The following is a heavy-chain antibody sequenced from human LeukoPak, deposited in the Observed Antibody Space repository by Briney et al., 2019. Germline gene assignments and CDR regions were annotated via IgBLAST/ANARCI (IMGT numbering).Heavy chain of an antibody. D-gene: IGHD6-19*01. CDR2: ISSSSSYI. V-gene: IGHV3-21*01. J-gene: IGHJ4*02. Sequence: PGGSLRLSCAASGFTFSSYSMNWVRQAPGRGLEWVSSISSSSSYIYYADSVKGRFTISRDNAKNSLYLQMNSLRAEDTAVYYCARVSSSGLSGWGQGTLVTVSS. CDR3: ARVSSSGLSG. CDR1: GFTFSSYS.